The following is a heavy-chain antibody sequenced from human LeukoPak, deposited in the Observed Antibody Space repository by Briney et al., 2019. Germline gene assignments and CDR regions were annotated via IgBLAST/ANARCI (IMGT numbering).Heavy chain of an antibody. CDR2: IRSKAYGGTT. J-gene: IGHJ5*02. CDR1: GFTFGDYA. Sequence: GGSLRLSCTASGFTFGDYAMSWVRQAPGKGLEWVGFIRSKAYGGTTEYAASVKGRFTISRDHSKSIAYLQMNSLKTEDTAVYYCTRVVGRWFDPWGQGTLVTVSS. D-gene: IGHD1-26*01. CDR3: TRVVGRWFDP. V-gene: IGHV3-49*04.